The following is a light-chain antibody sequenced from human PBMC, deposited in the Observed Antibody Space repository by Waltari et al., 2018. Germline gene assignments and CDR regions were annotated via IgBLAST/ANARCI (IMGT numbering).Light chain of an antibody. CDR2: WAS. CDR3: HQYSTTPWT. Sequence: DIVMTQSPDSLAVSLGERATINCKSSQSVLYSVNNKNYLACYQQKPGKPPKLLIYWASARESGVPDRFSGSGSGTDFTLTITSLQAEDVAVYYCHQYSTTPWTFGQGTKVEI. CDR1: QSVLYSVNNKNY. V-gene: IGKV4-1*01. J-gene: IGKJ1*01.